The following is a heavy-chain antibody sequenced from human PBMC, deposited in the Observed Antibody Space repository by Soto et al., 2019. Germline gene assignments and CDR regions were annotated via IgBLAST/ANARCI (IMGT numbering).Heavy chain of an antibody. Sequence: SETLSLTCTVSGGSISSSSYYWGWIRQPPGKGLEWIGSIYYSGSTYYNPSLKSRVTISVDTSKNQFSLKLSSVTAADTAVYYCARRSGYYKYYGMEVWGQGTTVTVSS. CDR1: GGSISSSSYY. CDR2: IYYSGST. D-gene: IGHD3-3*01. CDR3: ARRSGYYKYYGMEV. J-gene: IGHJ6*02. V-gene: IGHV4-39*01.